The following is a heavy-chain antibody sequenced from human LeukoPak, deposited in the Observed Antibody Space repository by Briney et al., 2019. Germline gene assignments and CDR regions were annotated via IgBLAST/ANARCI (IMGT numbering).Heavy chain of an antibody. Sequence: SETLSLTCAVYGGSFSGYYWSWIRQPPGKGLEWIEEINHSGSTNYNPSLKSRVTISVDTSKNQFSLKLSSVTAADTAVYYCARKCSSTSCYNYWGQGTLVTVSS. CDR1: GGSFSGYY. CDR3: ARKCSSTSCYNY. J-gene: IGHJ4*02. CDR2: INHSGST. D-gene: IGHD2-2*01. V-gene: IGHV4-34*01.